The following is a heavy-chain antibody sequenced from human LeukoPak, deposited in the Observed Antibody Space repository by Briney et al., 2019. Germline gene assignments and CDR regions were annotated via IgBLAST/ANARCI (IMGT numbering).Heavy chain of an antibody. D-gene: IGHD5-18*01. CDR2: IYYSGST. CDR1: GYFISSGYY. Sequence: PSETLSLTCIVSGYFISSGYYWGWIRQPPGKGLEWIGYIYYSGSTNYNPSLKSRVTISVDTSKNQFSLKLSSVTAADTAVYYCARVKRGYSLYYMDVWGKGTTVTVSS. V-gene: IGHV4-61*01. CDR3: ARVKRGYSLYYMDV. J-gene: IGHJ6*03.